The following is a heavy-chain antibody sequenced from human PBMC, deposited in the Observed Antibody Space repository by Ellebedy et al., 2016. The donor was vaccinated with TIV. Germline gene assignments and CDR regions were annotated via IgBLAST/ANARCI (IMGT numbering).Heavy chain of an antibody. D-gene: IGHD6-13*01. V-gene: IGHV4-4*09. Sequence: SETLSLTCTVSGASISSDYWSWLRQPPGKGLEWIGYIYNSGSTKYNPSLKSRVTISVDTSKNQFSLRLSSVTAADTAVYYCARSFFDLSSWYNNDFYYGMDLWGQGATVSVSS. CDR1: GASISSDY. J-gene: IGHJ6*02. CDR3: ARSFFDLSSWYNNDFYYGMDL. CDR2: IYNSGST.